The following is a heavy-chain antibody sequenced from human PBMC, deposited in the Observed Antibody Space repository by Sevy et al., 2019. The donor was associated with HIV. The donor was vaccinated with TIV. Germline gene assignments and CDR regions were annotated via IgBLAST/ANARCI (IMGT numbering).Heavy chain of an antibody. Sequence: ASAKVSCKVSGYTLTQLSMNWVRQAPGKGLEWMGSFDPEDGETIYAQKFQGRVTMTEDRSTDTAYMDLSSLRSEDTAVYYCATTKDYYESSGYPFDYWGPGTLVTVSS. CDR2: FDPEDGET. J-gene: IGHJ4*02. CDR1: GYTLTQLS. V-gene: IGHV1-24*01. D-gene: IGHD3-22*01. CDR3: ATTKDYYESSGYPFDY.